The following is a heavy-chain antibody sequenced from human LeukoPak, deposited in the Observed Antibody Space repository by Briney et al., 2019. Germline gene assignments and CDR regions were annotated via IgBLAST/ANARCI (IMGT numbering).Heavy chain of an antibody. CDR3: ARAGYCSGGSCYALDY. Sequence: ASVKVSCKASGYTLTGYYMHWVRQAPGQGLEWMGWIDPNSGGTNYAQKFQGRVTLTRDTSISTAYMELSRLRSDDTAVYYCARAGYCSGGSCYALDYWDQGTLVSVSS. V-gene: IGHV1-2*02. D-gene: IGHD2-15*01. J-gene: IGHJ4*02. CDR2: IDPNSGGT. CDR1: GYTLTGYY.